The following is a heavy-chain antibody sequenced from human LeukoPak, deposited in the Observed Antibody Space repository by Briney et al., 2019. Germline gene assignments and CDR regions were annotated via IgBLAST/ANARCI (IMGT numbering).Heavy chain of an antibody. CDR3: ARVREGYSSSPFI. CDR1: GGSISSSSYY. CDR2: IYYSGST. Sequence: PSETLSLTCTVSGGSISSSSYYWGWIRQPPGKGLEWIGSIYYSGSTYYNPSLKSRVTISVDTSKNQFSLKLSSVTAADTAVYYCARVREGYSSSPFIWGQGTMVTVSS. J-gene: IGHJ3*02. V-gene: IGHV4-39*07. D-gene: IGHD6-13*01.